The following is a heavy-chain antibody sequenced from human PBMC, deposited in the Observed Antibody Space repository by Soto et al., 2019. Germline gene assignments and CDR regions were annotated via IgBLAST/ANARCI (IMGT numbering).Heavy chain of an antibody. V-gene: IGHV3-30*18. CDR2: ISKDGSKK. CDR3: ANPSGYYFGLGSHDEASDM. J-gene: IGHJ3*02. Sequence: LRLSCAASGFMLIGLGIHWVRQAPGKGLQWVAGISKDGSKKYYADSVKGRFTISRDNSKKTLYLQMNSLRAEDTAVYYCANPSGYYFGLGSHDEASDMWGQGTGVTVSS. D-gene: IGHD3-10*01. CDR1: GFMLIGLG.